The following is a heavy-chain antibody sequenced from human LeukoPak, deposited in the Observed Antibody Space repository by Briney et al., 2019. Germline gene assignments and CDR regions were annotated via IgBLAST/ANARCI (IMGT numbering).Heavy chain of an antibody. V-gene: IGHV3-30*02. CDR3: ARDRALSGYSYGYTDY. D-gene: IGHD5-18*01. CDR2: IRYDGSNE. J-gene: IGHJ4*02. CDR1: GFTFSSYG. Sequence: PGGSLRLSCAASGFTFSSYGMHWVRQAPGKGLEWVSFIRYDGSNEYYADSVRGRFTISRDNSKNTLYLQMNSLRAEDTAVYYCARDRALSGYSYGYTDYWGQGTLVTVSS.